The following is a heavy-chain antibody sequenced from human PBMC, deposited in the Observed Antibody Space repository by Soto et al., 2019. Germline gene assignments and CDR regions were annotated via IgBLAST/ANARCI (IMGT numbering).Heavy chain of an antibody. J-gene: IGHJ4*02. CDR3: AKEKSRYDRSGYYRPEY. Sequence: QVQLVQSGAEVKKPGSSVKVSCKSSGDTFSSYAISWVRQAPGQGLEWMGGIIPMLGTPSYAQKFQDRVTITADKFTSTAYMELSGLRSEDTAVYYCAKEKSRYDRSGYYRPEYWGQGNLVTVSS. V-gene: IGHV1-69*06. D-gene: IGHD3-22*01. CDR1: GDTFSSYA. CDR2: IIPMLGTP.